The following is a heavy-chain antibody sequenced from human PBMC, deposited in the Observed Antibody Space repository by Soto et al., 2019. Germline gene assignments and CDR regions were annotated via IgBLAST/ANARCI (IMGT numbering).Heavy chain of an antibody. J-gene: IGHJ4*02. CDR2: IYPGDSDT. V-gene: IGHV5-51*01. D-gene: IGHD2-15*01. CDR1: GYSFITYW. CDR3: ATSGRRFGGTSLVVYGY. Sequence: PGESLKISCKGSGYSFITYWIAWVRQRPGKGLEWMGIIYPGDSDTRYSPSFQGQVTISADKSISTAYLQWSSLKASATAIYYCATSGRRFGGTSLVVYGYGGQGRLVGVSS.